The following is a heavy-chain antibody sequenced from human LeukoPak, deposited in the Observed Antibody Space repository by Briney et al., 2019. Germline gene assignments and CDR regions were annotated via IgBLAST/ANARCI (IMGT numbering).Heavy chain of an antibody. D-gene: IGHD5-12*01. CDR2: IVVGSGNT. J-gene: IGHJ4*02. V-gene: IGHV1-58*01. CDR1: GFTFTSSA. CDR3: TAVMRYGYDYDY. Sequence: ASVKVSCKASGFTFTSSAVQWVRQARGQRLERIGWIVVGSGNTNYAQKFQERVTITRDMSTSTAYMELSSLRSEDTAVYYCTAVMRYGYDYDYWGQGTLVTVSS.